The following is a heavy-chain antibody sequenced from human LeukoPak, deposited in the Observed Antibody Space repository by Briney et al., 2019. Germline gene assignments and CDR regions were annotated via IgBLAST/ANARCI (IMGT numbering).Heavy chain of an antibody. CDR1: GFTFSSYW. Sequence: GGSLRLSCAASGFTFSSYWMSWVRQAPGKGLEWVANIKKGGSEKYYVDSVRGRFTISRDNAKKSLYLQMNSLRAEDTAVYYCEELGITMIGGVWGKGTTVTISS. D-gene: IGHD3-10*02. CDR3: EELGITMIGGV. V-gene: IGHV3-7*01. CDR2: IKKGGSEK. J-gene: IGHJ6*04.